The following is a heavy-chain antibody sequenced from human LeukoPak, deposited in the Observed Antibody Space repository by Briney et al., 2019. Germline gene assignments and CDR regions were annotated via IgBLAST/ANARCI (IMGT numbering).Heavy chain of an antibody. V-gene: IGHV1-69*05. J-gene: IGHJ3*02. CDR2: IIPIFGTA. D-gene: IGHD3-10*01. Sequence: GASVTVSCKASGGTFSSYAISWVRQAPGQGLEWMGRIIPIFGTANYARKFQGRVTITTDESTSTAYMELSSLRSEDTAVYYCATLGFGELSGAFDIWGQGTMVTVSS. CDR1: GGTFSSYA. CDR3: ATLGFGELSGAFDI.